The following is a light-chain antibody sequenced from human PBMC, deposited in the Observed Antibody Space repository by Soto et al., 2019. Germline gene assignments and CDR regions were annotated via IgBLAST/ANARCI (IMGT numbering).Light chain of an antibody. CDR3: QQYSSYLWT. Sequence: DIQMTQSPSTLSASVGDRVTITCRASQSISSWLAWYQQKPGKAPKFLIYDASTLESGVPSRFRGSGYGTEITLTISSLQPDDFATYYCQQYSSYLWTFGQGTKVDIK. J-gene: IGKJ1*01. CDR1: QSISSW. CDR2: DAS. V-gene: IGKV1-5*01.